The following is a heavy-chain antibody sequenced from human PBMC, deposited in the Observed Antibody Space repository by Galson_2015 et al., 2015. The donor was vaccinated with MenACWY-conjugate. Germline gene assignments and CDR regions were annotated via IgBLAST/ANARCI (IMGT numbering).Heavy chain of an antibody. J-gene: IGHJ4*02. CDR2: INPGGSST. Sequence: LRLSCAASGLIFNTYWMHWVRQAPGKGLVWVSRINPGGSSTTYADSVKDRFTISRDNAKNTLYLQMNSLRPEDTAVFYCAKSRGASFYFDSWGQGTLVTVSS. V-gene: IGHV3-74*01. CDR1: GLIFNTYW. D-gene: IGHD1-26*01. CDR3: AKSRGASFYFDS.